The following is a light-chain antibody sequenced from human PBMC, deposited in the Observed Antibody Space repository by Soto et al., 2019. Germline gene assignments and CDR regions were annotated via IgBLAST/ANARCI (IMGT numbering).Light chain of an antibody. CDR3: QQRTNWPYT. Sequence: ETVLTQSPATLSLSPGERATLSCRASQSVSSYLAWYQQKPGQAPRLLIYDSSNRATGIPARFSGGGSGTDFTLTISSLEPEDFAVYYCQQRTNWPYTFGQGTKLEI. CDR1: QSVSSY. J-gene: IGKJ2*01. V-gene: IGKV3-11*01. CDR2: DSS.